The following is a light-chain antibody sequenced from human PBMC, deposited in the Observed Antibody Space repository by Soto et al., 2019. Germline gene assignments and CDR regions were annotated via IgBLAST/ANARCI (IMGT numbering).Light chain of an antibody. J-gene: IGKJ1*01. Sequence: EIVMTQSPATLSVSPGERATLSCRASQSVSSNLAWYQQKPGQAPRLLIYGASTRATGIPARFSGSGSGKEFTLNISSLQSEDFAVYYCQQYNNWPRTFGQGTKVEI. CDR3: QQYNNWPRT. V-gene: IGKV3-15*01. CDR1: QSVSSN. CDR2: GAS.